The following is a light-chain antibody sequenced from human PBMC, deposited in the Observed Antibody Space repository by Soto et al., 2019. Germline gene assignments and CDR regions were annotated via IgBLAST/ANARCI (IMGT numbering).Light chain of an antibody. V-gene: IGKV1-6*01. J-gene: IGKJ5*01. CDR1: QYIRDD. CDR2: DAS. CDR3: LQHFNYPFT. Sequence: IQMTNSPSSLPASVGDRVTITCRASQYIRDDLAWYQQKPGRAPRLLIYDASTLEDGVPSRFSGSRSGTDFTLIISGLQPEDFATYFCLQHFNYPFTFGQGTRLAIK.